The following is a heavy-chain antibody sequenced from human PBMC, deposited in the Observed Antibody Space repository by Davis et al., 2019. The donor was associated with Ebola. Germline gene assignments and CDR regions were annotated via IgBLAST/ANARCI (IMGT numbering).Heavy chain of an antibody. CDR3: ARRLEVVVVAATYYYYYGMDV. CDR2: ISGSGGST. CDR1: GFTFSSYA. Sequence: GGSLRLSCAASGFTFSSYAMSWVRQAPGKGLEWVSAISGSGGSTYYADSVKGRFTISRDNAKNSLYLQMNSLRAEDTAVYYCARRLEVVVVAATYYYYYGMDVWGQGTTVTVSS. D-gene: IGHD2-15*01. V-gene: IGHV3-23*01. J-gene: IGHJ6*02.